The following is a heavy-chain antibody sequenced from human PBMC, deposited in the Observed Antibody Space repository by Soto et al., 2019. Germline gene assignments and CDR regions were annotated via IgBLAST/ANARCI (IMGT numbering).Heavy chain of an antibody. CDR3: ARCVVVPAAVYYYYMDV. D-gene: IGHD2-2*01. V-gene: IGHV4-34*01. J-gene: IGHJ6*03. CDR1: GGSFSGYY. Sequence: SETLSLTCAVYGGSFSGYYWSWIRQPPRKGLEWIGEINHSGSTNYNPSLKSRVTISVDTSKNQFSLKLSSVTAADTAVYYCARCVVVPAAVYYYYMDVWGKGTTVTVSS. CDR2: INHSGST.